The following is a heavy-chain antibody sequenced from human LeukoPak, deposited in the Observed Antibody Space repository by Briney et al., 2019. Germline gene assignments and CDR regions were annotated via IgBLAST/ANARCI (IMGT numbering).Heavy chain of an antibody. D-gene: IGHD6-19*01. Sequence: PGGSLRLSCAASGLTFSSYAMSWVRQAPGKGLEWVSGISWNSGSIGYADSVKGRFTISRDNAKNSLYLQMNSLRAEDTALYYCAKGPTGSGWYGGDYWGQGTLVTVSS. V-gene: IGHV3-9*01. CDR2: ISWNSGSI. CDR1: GLTFSSYA. J-gene: IGHJ4*02. CDR3: AKGPTGSGWYGGDY.